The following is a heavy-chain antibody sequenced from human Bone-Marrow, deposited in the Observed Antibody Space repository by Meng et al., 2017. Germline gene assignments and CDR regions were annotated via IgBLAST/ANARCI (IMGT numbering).Heavy chain of an antibody. V-gene: IGHV3-15*01. CDR1: GFTFSNAW. CDR2: MKSNVDGGTV. Sequence: GGSLRLSCAASGFTFSNAWMTWVRQAPGKGLEWIGRMKSNVDGGTVDYAAAVKGRFFISRDDSKNTFYLQMNSLKTEDTAVYYCSGHVDYWGQGTLVTVSS. J-gene: IGHJ4*02. CDR3: SGHVDY.